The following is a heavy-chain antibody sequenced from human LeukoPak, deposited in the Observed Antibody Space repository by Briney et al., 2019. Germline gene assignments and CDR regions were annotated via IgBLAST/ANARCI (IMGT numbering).Heavy chain of an antibody. CDR3: ATPGVAATGQLWLPFDY. V-gene: IGHV1-24*01. CDR2: FDPEDGET. Sequence: ASVKASCKVSGYTLTELSMHWARQAPGKGLEWMGGFDPEDGETIYAQKFQGRVTMTEDTSTDTAYMELSSLRSEDTAVYYCATPGVAATGQLWLPFDYWGQGTLVTVSS. D-gene: IGHD5-18*01. J-gene: IGHJ4*02. CDR1: GYTLTELS.